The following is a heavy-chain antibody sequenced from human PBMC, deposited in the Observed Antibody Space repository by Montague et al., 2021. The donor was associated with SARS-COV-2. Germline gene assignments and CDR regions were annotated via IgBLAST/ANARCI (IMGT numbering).Heavy chain of an antibody. CDR3: ARYTSRMYGSFDY. Sequence: PALVKPTQTLTLTCTVSGFSLNTNGMGVGWIRQPPGEAPVWLALIYWDDDKRYSPSLKTRLTITRDTSRYQVVLTMTNVDPGDTGTYFCARYTSRMYGSFDYWGQGALVSVSS. V-gene: IGHV2-5*02. D-gene: IGHD3-16*02. CDR2: IYWDDDK. CDR1: GFSLNTNGMG. J-gene: IGHJ4*02.